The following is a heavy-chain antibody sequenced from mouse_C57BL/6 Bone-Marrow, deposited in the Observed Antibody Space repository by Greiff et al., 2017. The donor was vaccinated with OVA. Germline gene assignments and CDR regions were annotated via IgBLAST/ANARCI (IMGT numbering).Heavy chain of an antibody. CDR1: GFTFSDFY. V-gene: IGHV7-1*01. CDR2: SRNKANDYTT. CDR3: ARDANPYYLHWYFDV. J-gene: IGHJ1*03. Sequence: EVKLVESGGGLVQSGRSLRLSCATSGFTFSDFYMEWVRQAPGKGLEWIAASRNKANDYTTEYSASVKGRFIVSRDTSQSILYLQMNALRAEDTAIYYCARDANPYYLHWYFDVWGTVTTVTVSS. D-gene: IGHD1-1*01.